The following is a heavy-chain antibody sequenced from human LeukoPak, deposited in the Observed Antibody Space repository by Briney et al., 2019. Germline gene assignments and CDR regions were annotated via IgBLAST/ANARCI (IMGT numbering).Heavy chain of an antibody. V-gene: IGHV1-46*01. CDR1: GYTFTNNY. CDR2: IYPRDGST. CDR3: ARDQEGFDY. J-gene: IGHJ4*02. Sequence: ASVKVSCKASGYTFTNNYLHWVRQAPGQGLEWMGMIYPRDGSTSYAQKFQGRVTVTRDTSTSTVHMELSGLGSEDTAVYYCARDQEGFDYWGQGTLVTVSS.